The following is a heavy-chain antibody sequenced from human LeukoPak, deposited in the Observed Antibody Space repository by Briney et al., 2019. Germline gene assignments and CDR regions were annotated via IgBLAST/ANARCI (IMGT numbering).Heavy chain of an antibody. Sequence: ASVKVSCKASGGTFSSYAISWVRQAPGQGLEWMGGIIPIFGTANYAQKFQGRVTITTDESTSTAYMELSSLRSEDTAVYYCARDLSYYYGSGSYYYHMDVWGKGTTVTVSS. J-gene: IGHJ6*03. CDR3: ARDLSYYYGSGSYYYHMDV. CDR2: IIPIFGTA. D-gene: IGHD3-10*01. CDR1: GGTFSSYA. V-gene: IGHV1-69*05.